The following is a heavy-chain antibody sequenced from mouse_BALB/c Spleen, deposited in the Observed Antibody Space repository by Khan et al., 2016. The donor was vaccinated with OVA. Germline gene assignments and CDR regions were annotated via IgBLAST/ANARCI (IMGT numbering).Heavy chain of an antibody. CDR3: ARSLVDYYAMDY. D-gene: IGHD2-2*01. CDR1: GFTFSSFA. CDR2: ISTGGHYT. V-gene: IGHV5-9-3*01. J-gene: IGHJ4*01. Sequence: EVELVESGGGLFNPLCSLKLSCSASGFTFSSFAMSWVRQTPEKRLEWVATISTGGHYTFYPDSVKGRFTISRDNARNTLYLQMSSLRSEDTAMYCCARSLVDYYAMDYWGQGTSVTVSS.